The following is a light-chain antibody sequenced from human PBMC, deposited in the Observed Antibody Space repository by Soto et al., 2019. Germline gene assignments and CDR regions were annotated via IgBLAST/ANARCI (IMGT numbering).Light chain of an antibody. CDR1: SSDVGGYNY. J-gene: IGLJ2*01. Sequence: QSVLTQPASVSGSPGQSITISCTGTSSDVGGYNYVSWYQQHPGKAPKLMIYDVRNRPSGVSNRFSGSKSGNTASLTISGLQAEDEADYYCSSYTSSSTLYVVFGGGTQLTVL. CDR2: DVR. CDR3: SSYTSSSTLYVV. V-gene: IGLV2-14*01.